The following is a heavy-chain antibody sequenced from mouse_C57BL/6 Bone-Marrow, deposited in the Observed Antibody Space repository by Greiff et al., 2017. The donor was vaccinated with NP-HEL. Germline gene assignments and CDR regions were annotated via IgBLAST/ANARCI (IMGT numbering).Heavy chain of an antibody. V-gene: IGHV1-75*01. CDR2: IFPESGST. J-gene: IGHJ3*01. CDR1: GYTFTDYY. CDR3: AREGITSAWFAY. Sequence: QVQLQQSGPELVKPGASVKISCKASGYTFTDYYINWVKQRPGQGLEWIGWIFPESGSTYYNEKFKGKATLTVDKSSSTADMLLSSLTAEDSAVYCCAREGITSAWFAYWGQGTLVTVSA. D-gene: IGHD2-4*01.